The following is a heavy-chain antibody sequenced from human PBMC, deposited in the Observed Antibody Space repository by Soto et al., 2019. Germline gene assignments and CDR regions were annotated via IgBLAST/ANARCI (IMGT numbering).Heavy chain of an antibody. V-gene: IGHV4-59*01. CDR2: IYYSGST. CDR1: GGSISSYY. J-gene: IGHJ5*02. Sequence: SETLSLTCTVSGGSISSYYWSWIRQPPGKGLEWIGYIYYSGSTNYNPSLKSRVTISVDTSKNQFSLKLSSVTAADTAVYYCARGPSRFLEWLPPGNWFDPWGQGTLVTVSS. D-gene: IGHD3-3*01. CDR3: ARGPSRFLEWLPPGNWFDP.